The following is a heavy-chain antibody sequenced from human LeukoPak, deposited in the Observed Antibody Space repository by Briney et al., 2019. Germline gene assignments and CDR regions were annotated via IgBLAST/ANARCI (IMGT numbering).Heavy chain of an antibody. D-gene: IGHD3-10*01. V-gene: IGHV4-34*01. CDR1: GGSFSGYY. CDR2: INHSGST. Sequence: PSETLSLTCAVYGGSFSGYYWSWIRQPPGKGLEWIGEINHSGSTNYNPSLKSRVTISVDTSKNQFSLKLSSVTAADTAVYHCARRVRGVIPCDYWGQGTLVTVSS. J-gene: IGHJ4*02. CDR3: ARRVRGVIPCDY.